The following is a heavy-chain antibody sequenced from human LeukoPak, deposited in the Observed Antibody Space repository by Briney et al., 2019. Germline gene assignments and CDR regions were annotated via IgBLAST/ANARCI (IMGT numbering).Heavy chain of an antibody. CDR1: GDTVSSNTAA. D-gene: IGHD6-6*01. CDR2: TYYRSKWNN. CDR3: TRQRSTSPDYYGMDV. Sequence: SQTLSLTCAISGDTVSSNTAAWNWIRQSPSRGLEWLGRTYYRSKWNNDYAVSVQNRITINPDTSKNQFSLQLKSATPEDTAVYYCTRQRSTSPDYYGMDVWGQGTTVPVSS. V-gene: IGHV6-1*01. J-gene: IGHJ6*02.